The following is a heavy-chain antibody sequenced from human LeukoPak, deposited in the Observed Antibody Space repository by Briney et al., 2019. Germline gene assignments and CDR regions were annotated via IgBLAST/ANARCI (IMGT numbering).Heavy chain of an antibody. Sequence: SETLSLTCTVSGGSISSSSYYWGWIRQPPGKGLEWIGSIYCSGSTYYNPSLKSRVTISVDTSKNQFSLKLNSVTAADTAVYYCASGYSSGRGDYWGQGTLVTVSS. V-gene: IGHV4-39*01. CDR2: IYCSGST. J-gene: IGHJ4*02. CDR3: ASGYSSGRGDY. D-gene: IGHD6-19*01. CDR1: GGSISSSSYY.